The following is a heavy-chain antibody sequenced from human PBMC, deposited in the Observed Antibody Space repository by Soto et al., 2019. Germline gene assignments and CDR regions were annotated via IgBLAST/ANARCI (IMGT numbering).Heavy chain of an antibody. CDR3: AIQESDWIDHFDY. CDR1: GFSFSSYG. D-gene: IGHD3-9*01. V-gene: IGHV3-30*03. CDR2: ISYDGTDE. Sequence: QVQLVESGGGVVQPGRSLRLSCAASGFSFSSYGMHWVRQAPGKGLEWVAMISYDGTDEYYADSVKGRFTISRDNSKNAVCLQMNSLRAADTAVYYCAIQESDWIDHFDYWGQGTLVTVS. J-gene: IGHJ4*02.